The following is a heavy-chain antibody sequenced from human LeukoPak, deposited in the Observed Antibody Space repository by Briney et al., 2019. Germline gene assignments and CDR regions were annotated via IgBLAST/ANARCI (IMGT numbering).Heavy chain of an antibody. V-gene: IGHV3-64D*09. CDR1: GFTFSNYA. CDR3: VNGGVAVARY. J-gene: IGHJ4*02. CDR2: VSGTGGST. D-gene: IGHD6-19*01. Sequence: GGSLRLSCSASGFTFSNYAMHWVRQAPGKGLEYVSAVSGTGGSTYYADSVKGRFTISRDNSKNTLFLQMSSLRPEDTAVYYCVNGGVAVARYWGQGTLVTVSS.